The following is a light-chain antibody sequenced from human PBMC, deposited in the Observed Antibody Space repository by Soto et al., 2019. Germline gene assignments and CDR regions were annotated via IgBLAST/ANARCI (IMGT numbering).Light chain of an antibody. CDR3: CSYAGSSTWV. V-gene: IGLV2-23*01. Sequence: QYVLTQPASVYGSPGQSITISCTGTSSDVGSYTLVSWYQHNPGKAPKLMIYEGSKRPSGVSNRFSGSKSGNTASLTISGLQAEDEADYYCCSYAGSSTWVFGGGTQLTVL. CDR1: SSDVGSYTL. J-gene: IGLJ3*02. CDR2: EGS.